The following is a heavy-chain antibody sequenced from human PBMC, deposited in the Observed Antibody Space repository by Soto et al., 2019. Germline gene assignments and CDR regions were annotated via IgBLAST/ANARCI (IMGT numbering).Heavy chain of an antibody. J-gene: IGHJ4*02. CDR3: ATDPEITIFGVVSGSFDY. D-gene: IGHD3-3*01. CDR2: ISGSGGST. Sequence: GGSLRLSCAASGFTFSSYAMSWVRQAPGKGLEWVSAISGSGGSTYYADSVKGRFTISRDNSKNTLYLQMNSLRAEDTAVYYCATDPEITIFGVVSGSFDYWGQGTLVTVSS. CDR1: GFTFSSYA. V-gene: IGHV3-23*01.